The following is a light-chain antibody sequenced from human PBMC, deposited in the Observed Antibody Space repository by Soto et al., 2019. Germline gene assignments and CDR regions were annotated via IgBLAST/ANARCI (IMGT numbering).Light chain of an antibody. CDR1: QSVLYSSNNKDY. V-gene: IGKV4-1*01. Sequence: DIVMTQSPDSLAVSLGERATINCKSSQSVLYSSNNKDYLAWYQQKPGQPPKLLIYWASTRESGVPDRFRGSGSGTDFTLTISSLQAEDVAVYHCQQYYITPPTCGQGTKLEIK. J-gene: IGKJ2*01. CDR3: QQYYITPPT. CDR2: WAS.